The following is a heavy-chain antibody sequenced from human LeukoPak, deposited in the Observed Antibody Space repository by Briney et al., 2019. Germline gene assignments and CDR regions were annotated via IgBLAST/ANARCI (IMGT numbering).Heavy chain of an antibody. CDR3: ARVINCSGGACHTSPLDY. CDR2: INPGGGST. V-gene: IGHV1-46*01. D-gene: IGHD2-15*01. CDR1: GYTFTGYY. J-gene: IGHJ4*02. Sequence: ASVKVSCKASGYTFTGYYMHWVRQAPGQGLEWMGIINPGGGSTSYAQKFQGRVTMTRDMSTSTVDMELSSLRSEDTAVYYCARVINCSGGACHTSPLDYWGQGTLVTVSS.